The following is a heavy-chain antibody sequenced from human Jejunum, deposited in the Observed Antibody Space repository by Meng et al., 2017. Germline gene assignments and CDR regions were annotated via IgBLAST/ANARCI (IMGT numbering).Heavy chain of an antibody. CDR1: GGSISSVDYY. Sequence: QVLLQGSGPGLVKPSQTLSLTCTVSGGSISSVDYYWSWIRQHPLKGLEWIGSINYTRNAYQNPSLKSRLTMSIDTSENQFSLKLSSVTAADTAVYYCARGVVAGAPYPGHWFDPWGQGTLVTVSS. V-gene: IGHV4-31*03. CDR3: ARGVVAGAPYPGHWFDP. D-gene: IGHD6-19*01. CDR2: INYTRNA. J-gene: IGHJ5*02.